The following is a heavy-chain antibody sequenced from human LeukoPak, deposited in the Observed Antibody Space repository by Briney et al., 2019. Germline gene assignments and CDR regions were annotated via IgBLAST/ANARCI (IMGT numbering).Heavy chain of an antibody. CDR3: AKDLRRIVGATKGMDV. D-gene: IGHD1-26*01. V-gene: IGHV3-30*02. Sequence: GGSLRLSCAASGLTFSSYGMHWVRQAPGKGLEWVAFIRYDGSNKYYADSVKGRFTISRDNSKNTLYLQMNSLGAEDTAVYYCAKDLRRIVGATKGMDVWGKGTTVTVSS. CDR1: GLTFSSYG. J-gene: IGHJ6*03. CDR2: IRYDGSNK.